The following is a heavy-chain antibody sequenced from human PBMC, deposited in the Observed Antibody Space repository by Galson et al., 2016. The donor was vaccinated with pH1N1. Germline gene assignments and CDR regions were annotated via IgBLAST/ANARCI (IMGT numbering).Heavy chain of an antibody. D-gene: IGHD3-3*01. Sequence: SLRLSCAVSGFTFDNYGMSWVRQAPGKGLEWVSVIYSGGRTYYADSVKGRFTISRDNSKNTLYLQMNSLRAEDTAVYYCASNLRFLEWAQNYYYGMDVWGQGTTVTVSS. CDR3: ASNLRFLEWAQNYYYGMDV. J-gene: IGHJ6*02. CDR2: IYSGGRT. V-gene: IGHV3-66*01. CDR1: GFTFDNYG.